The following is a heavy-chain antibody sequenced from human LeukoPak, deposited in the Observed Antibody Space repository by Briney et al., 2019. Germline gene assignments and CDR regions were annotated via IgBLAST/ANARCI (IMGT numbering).Heavy chain of an antibody. CDR2: INHSGSS. CDR3: ARPSYSGSLDAFDI. D-gene: IGHD5-12*01. Sequence: PSETLSLTCAVYGGSFSGYYWTWIRQPPGKGLEWIGEINHSGSSNHNPSLKGRLTISVDTSKNQFSLKVASVTAADTAVYYCARPSYSGSLDAFDIWGHGTMVTVSS. CDR1: GGSFSGYY. J-gene: IGHJ3*02. V-gene: IGHV4-34*01.